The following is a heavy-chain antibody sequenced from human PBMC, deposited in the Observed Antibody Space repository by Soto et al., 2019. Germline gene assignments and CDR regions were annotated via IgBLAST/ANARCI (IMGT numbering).Heavy chain of an antibody. J-gene: IGHJ4*02. Sequence: GASLRLPCEAPGFTFGRYAMNWVRQAPGKGLEWVSAISGSGGSTNYADSVKGRFTISRDNSKNTLYLQMNSLRAEDTAVYYCAKDLAYSNWPPSPIGYWGQGTLVTGSS. CDR1: GFTFGRYA. D-gene: IGHD6-13*01. CDR3: AKDLAYSNWPPSPIGY. V-gene: IGHV3-23*01. CDR2: ISGSGGST.